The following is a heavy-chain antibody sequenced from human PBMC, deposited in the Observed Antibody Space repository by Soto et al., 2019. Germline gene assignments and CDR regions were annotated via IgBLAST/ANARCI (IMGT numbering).Heavy chain of an antibody. V-gene: IGHV3-33*01. CDR1: GFTFSSYG. CDR3: ARRPGLDY. Sequence: QVQLVESGGGVVQPGRSLRLSCAASGFTFSSYGMHWVRQAPGKGLEWVAVIWYDGSNKYYADSVKGRFTISRDNSKNTLYLEMNSLRADDTAVYYCARRPGLDYWGQGTLVTVSS. CDR2: IWYDGSNK. J-gene: IGHJ4*02.